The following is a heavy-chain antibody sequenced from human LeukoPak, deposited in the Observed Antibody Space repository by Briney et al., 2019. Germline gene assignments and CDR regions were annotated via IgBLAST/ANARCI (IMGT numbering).Heavy chain of an antibody. CDR3: ARARGRLRLIDY. CDR2: ISSSGTTM. CDR1: GFTFSSYE. Sequence: PGGSLRLSCAASGFTFSSYEMNWVRQAPGKGLEWVSYISSSGTTMYYADSVKGRSTISRDNAKNSLYLQMNSLRAEDTAVYYCARARGRLRLIDYWGQGAVVAVSS. D-gene: IGHD3-10*01. V-gene: IGHV3-48*03. J-gene: IGHJ4*02.